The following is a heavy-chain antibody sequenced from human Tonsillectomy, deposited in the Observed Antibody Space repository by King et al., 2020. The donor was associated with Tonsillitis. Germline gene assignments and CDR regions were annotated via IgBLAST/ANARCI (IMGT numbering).Heavy chain of an antibody. Sequence: VQLVESGGGLVKPGGSLRLSCAASGFTFSSYSMNWVRQAPGKGLEWVSSISSSSSYIYYADSVKGRFTISRDNAKNSLYLQMNSLRAEDTAVYYCASGSLYGDYGRTMVAFDIWGQGTMVTVSS. CDR2: ISSSSSYI. CDR1: GFTFSSYS. J-gene: IGHJ3*02. V-gene: IGHV3-21*01. CDR3: ASGSLYGDYGRTMVAFDI. D-gene: IGHD4-17*01.